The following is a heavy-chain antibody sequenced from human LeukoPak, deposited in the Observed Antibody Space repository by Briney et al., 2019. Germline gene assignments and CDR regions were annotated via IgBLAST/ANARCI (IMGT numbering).Heavy chain of an antibody. V-gene: IGHV3-21*01. Sequence: GGSLRLSCAASGFTFSSYSMNWLRQAPGKGLEWFSSISSSSSYIYYADSVKGRITISRDNAKNSLYLQMNSLRAEDTAVYYCARDLHLSLDYWGQGTLVTVSS. CDR1: GFTFSSYS. CDR3: ARDLHLSLDY. J-gene: IGHJ4*02. D-gene: IGHD3-16*01. CDR2: ISSSSSYI.